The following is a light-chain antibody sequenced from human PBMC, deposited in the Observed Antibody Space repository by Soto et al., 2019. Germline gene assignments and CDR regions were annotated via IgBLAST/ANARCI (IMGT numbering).Light chain of an antibody. CDR2: DAS. CDR1: QSISSW. J-gene: IGKJ1*01. CDR3: QQYKSYWT. V-gene: IGKV1-5*01. Sequence: DIQMTQSPSTLSASVEDRVTITCRASQSISSWLAWYQQKPGKAPKLLIYDASSLESRVPSRFSGSGAGTEFTLTISSLQPDDFATYYCQQYKSYWTFGQGTKVEIK.